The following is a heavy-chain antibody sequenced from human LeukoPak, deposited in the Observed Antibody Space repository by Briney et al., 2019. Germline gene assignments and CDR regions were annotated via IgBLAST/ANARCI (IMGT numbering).Heavy chain of an antibody. D-gene: IGHD3-10*01. CDR1: GDSISSGGYY. J-gene: IGHJ4*02. CDR2: IYYSGST. V-gene: IGHV4-31*03. Sequence: SSETLSLTCTVSGDSISSGGYYWSWIRQHPGKGLEWIGYIYYSGSTYYNPSLKSRVTISVDTSKNQFSLKLSSVTAADTAVYYCARSGAMVRGVKGNDYWGQGTLVTVSS. CDR3: ARSGAMVRGVKGNDY.